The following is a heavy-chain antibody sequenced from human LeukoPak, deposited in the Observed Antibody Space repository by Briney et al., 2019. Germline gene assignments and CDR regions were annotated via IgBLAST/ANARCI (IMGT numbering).Heavy chain of an antibody. J-gene: IGHJ2*01. CDR3: ARRIAAAVFWYFDL. V-gene: IGHV3-66*01. D-gene: IGHD6-13*01. CDR1: GFTVSNNF. CDR2: IYSGGTT. Sequence: GGSLRLSCAASGFTVSNNFMSWVRQAPGKGLEWVSIIYSGGTTYYADSVKGRFTVSRDNSKNTLYLQMNSLRAEDTAVYYCARRIAAAVFWYFDLWGRGTLVTVSS.